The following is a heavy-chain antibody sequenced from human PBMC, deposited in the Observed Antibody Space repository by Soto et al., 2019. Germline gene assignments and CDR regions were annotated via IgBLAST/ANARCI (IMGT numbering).Heavy chain of an antibody. J-gene: IGHJ4*02. V-gene: IGHV1-46*01. Sequence: ASVKVSCKASGYTFTSYYMHRVRQAPGQGLEWMGIINPSGGSTSYAQKFQGRVTMTRDTSTSTVYMELSSLRSEDTAVYFCARGRRTYYDSSGYQRPFDYWGQGTLVTVSS. CDR3: ARGRRTYYDSSGYQRPFDY. D-gene: IGHD3-22*01. CDR1: GYTFTSYY. CDR2: INPSGGST.